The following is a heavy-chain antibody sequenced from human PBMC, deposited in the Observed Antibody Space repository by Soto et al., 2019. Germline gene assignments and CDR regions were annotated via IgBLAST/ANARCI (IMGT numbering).Heavy chain of an antibody. D-gene: IGHD6-19*01. CDR2: TYYSENT. Sequence: KTSETLSLTCTVSGGSISSGGYYWNWIRQHPGKGLEWIGYTYYSENTYYNPSLNSRITISADTSKNQFSLKLSSVTAADTAVYYCARLSSSGWPIDSWGQGTPVTVSS. J-gene: IGHJ4*02. CDR1: GGSISSGGYY. CDR3: ARLSSSGWPIDS. V-gene: IGHV4-31*03.